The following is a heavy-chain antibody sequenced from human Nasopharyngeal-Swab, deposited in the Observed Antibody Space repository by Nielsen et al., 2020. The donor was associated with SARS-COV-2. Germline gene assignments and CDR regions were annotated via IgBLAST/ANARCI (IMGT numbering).Heavy chain of an antibody. CDR2: ISYDGINE. D-gene: IGHD4-17*01. V-gene: IGHV3-30-3*01. Sequence: GGSLRLSCAASGFTFSDAWMTWVRQAPGKGLEWVAVISYDGINEYYADSVMGRFTISRDNSKDTLYLQMNSLRAEDTAVYYCARHDYGENYWGQGTLVTVSS. J-gene: IGHJ4*02. CDR1: GFTFSDAW. CDR3: ARHDYGENY.